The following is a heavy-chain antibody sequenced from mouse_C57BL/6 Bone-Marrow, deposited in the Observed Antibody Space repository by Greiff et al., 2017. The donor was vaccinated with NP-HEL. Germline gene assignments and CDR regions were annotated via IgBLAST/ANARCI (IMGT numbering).Heavy chain of an antibody. V-gene: IGHV1-63*01. J-gene: IGHJ4*01. CDR3: ARWITTVVEDAMDY. CDR1: GYTFTNYW. CDR2: IYPGGGYT. D-gene: IGHD1-1*01. Sequence: QVQLQQSGAELVRPGTSVKMSCKASGYTFTNYWIGWAKQRPGHGLEWIGDIYPGGGYTNYTEKFKGQATLPADNSSSTSYLPFRSLTSEDSAIYYCARWITTVVEDAMDYWGQGTSVTVSS.